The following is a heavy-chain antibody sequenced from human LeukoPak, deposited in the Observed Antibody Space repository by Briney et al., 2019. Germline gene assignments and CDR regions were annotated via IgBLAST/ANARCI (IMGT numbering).Heavy chain of an antibody. V-gene: IGHV1-69*13. CDR2: IIPIFGTA. CDR3: ARAITDYYYYYMDV. D-gene: IGHD3-10*01. Sequence: GASVKVSRKASGYTFTGYYMHWVRQAPGQGLEWMGGIIPIFGTANYAQKFQGRVTITADESTSTAYMELSSLRSEDTAVYYCARAITDYYYYYMDVWGKGTTVTISS. CDR1: GYTFTGYY. J-gene: IGHJ6*03.